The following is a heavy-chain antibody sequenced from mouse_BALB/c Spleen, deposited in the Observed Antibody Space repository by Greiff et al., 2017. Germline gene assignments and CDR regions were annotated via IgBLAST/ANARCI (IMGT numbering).Heavy chain of an antibody. J-gene: IGHJ2*01. CDR3: TRQGGGYY. V-gene: IGHV1-15*01. D-gene: IGHD3-3*01. CDR1: GYTFTDYE. CDR2: IDPETGGT. Sequence: LQESGAELVRPGASVTLSCKASGYTFTDYEMHWVKQTPVHGLEWIGAIDPETGGTAYNQKFKGKATLTADKSSSTAYMELRSLTSEDSAVYYCTRQGGGYYWGQGTTLTVSS.